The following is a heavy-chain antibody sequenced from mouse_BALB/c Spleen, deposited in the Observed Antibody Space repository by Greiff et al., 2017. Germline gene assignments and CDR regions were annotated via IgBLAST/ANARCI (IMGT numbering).Heavy chain of an antibody. Sequence: EVQRVESGPGLVKPSQSLSLTCTVTGYSITSDYAWNWIRQFPGNKLEWMGYISYSGSTSYNPSLKSRISITRDTSKNQFFLQLNSVTTEDTATYYCARGGPFDYWGQGTTLTVSS. V-gene: IGHV3-2*02. CDR1: GYSITSDYA. D-gene: IGHD1-1*02. CDR2: ISYSGST. CDR3: ARGGPFDY. J-gene: IGHJ2*01.